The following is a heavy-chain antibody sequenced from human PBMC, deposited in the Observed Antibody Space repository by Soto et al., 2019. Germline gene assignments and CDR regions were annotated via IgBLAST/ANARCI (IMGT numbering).Heavy chain of an antibody. V-gene: IGHV3-23*01. Sequence: EVQLLESGGGLVQPGGSLRLSCAGSGFTFSSYAMSWVRQAPGKGLEWVSGISGPGGSTYYADSVKGRFTISRDNSKNTLFVQMNSLRVEDTALYSWAKGQARIVLQPAARSGIDNWGQGTLVTVSS. CDR1: GFTFSSYA. CDR2: ISGPGGST. CDR3: AKGQARIVLQPAARSGIDN. J-gene: IGHJ4*02. D-gene: IGHD2-2*01.